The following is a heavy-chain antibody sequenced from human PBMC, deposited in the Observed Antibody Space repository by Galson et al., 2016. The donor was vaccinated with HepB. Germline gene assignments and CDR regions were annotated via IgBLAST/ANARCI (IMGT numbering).Heavy chain of an antibody. V-gene: IGHV4-31*03. D-gene: IGHD3-10*01. J-gene: IGHJ5*01. CDR1: GGSISSGGYY. CDR2: IYYSGST. Sequence: TLSLTCTVSGGSISSGGYYWSWIRQHPGKGLEWIGYIYYSGSTYYNPSLKSRLTISVDTSKNQFSPRLSSVTAADTAVYYCARDVRSITLVRGVIIRGDWFDPWGQGTLVTVSS. CDR3: ARDVRSITLVRGVIIRGDWFDP.